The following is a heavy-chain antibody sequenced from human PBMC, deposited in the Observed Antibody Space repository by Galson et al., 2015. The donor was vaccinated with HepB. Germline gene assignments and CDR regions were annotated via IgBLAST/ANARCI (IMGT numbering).Heavy chain of an antibody. Sequence: SLRLSCAASGFIFSDYYMSWIRQAPGKGLEWVSYISSSGHHTNYADSVRGRFTISRDNAKNSLYLQMNSLRAEDTAVYYCARDRGGSGSYLFYYYDMDVWGQGATVSVSS. V-gene: IGHV3-11*06. CDR2: ISSSGHHT. CDR3: ARDRGGSGSYLFYYYDMDV. J-gene: IGHJ6*02. CDR1: GFIFSDYY. D-gene: IGHD3-10*01.